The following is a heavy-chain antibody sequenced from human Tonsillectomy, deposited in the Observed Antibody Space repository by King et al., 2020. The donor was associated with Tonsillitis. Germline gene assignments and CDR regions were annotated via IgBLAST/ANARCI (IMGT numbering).Heavy chain of an antibody. J-gene: IGHJ3*02. Sequence: VQLVESGGGLVQPGGSLRLSCAASGFTFSDYYMDWVRQAPGKGLEWVGRARNKANSYTTEYAASVKGTFTISRDDSKNSLYLQMNSLKTEDTAVYYCARRGTYYAFDIWGQGTMVTVSS. CDR1: GFTFSDYY. V-gene: IGHV3-72*01. D-gene: IGHD1-26*01. CDR2: ARNKANSYTT. CDR3: ARRGTYYAFDI.